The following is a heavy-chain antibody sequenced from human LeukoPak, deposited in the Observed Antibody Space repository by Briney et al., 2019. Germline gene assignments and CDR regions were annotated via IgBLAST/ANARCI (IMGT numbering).Heavy chain of an antibody. CDR2: ISAYNGKT. Sequence: GASVKVSCKATGYTFTSYGISWVRQAPGLGLEWMGWISAYNGKTKYAQNLQGRVSVTTDTSTSTAYIELWSLTSDDTAVYYCARVLDCDSTSRHGGFYYYMDVWGKGTTVTVSS. CDR1: GYTFTSYG. D-gene: IGHD2-2*01. V-gene: IGHV1-18*01. CDR3: ARVLDCDSTSRHGGFYYYMDV. J-gene: IGHJ6*03.